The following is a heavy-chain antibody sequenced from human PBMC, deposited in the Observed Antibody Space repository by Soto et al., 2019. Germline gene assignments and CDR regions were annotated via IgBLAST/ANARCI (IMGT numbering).Heavy chain of an antibody. CDR1: GFTFSSYS. Sequence: GGSLRLSCAASGFTFSSYSMNWVRQAPGKGLEWVSSISSSSSYIYYADSVKGRFTISRDNAKNSLYLQMNSLRAEDTAVYYRARASDYYDSSGYLNPDYWGQGTLVTVSS. J-gene: IGHJ4*02. V-gene: IGHV3-21*01. CDR2: ISSSSSYI. D-gene: IGHD3-22*01. CDR3: ARASDYYDSSGYLNPDY.